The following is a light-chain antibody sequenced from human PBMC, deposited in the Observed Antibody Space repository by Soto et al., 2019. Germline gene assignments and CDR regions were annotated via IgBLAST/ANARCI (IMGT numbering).Light chain of an antibody. V-gene: IGKV3-11*01. J-gene: IGKJ2*01. CDR1: QSVSSY. Sequence: EIVLTQSPATLSLSPGEGVTLSCRASQSVSSYLAWYQQKPGQAPRLLVYDAFNRATGIPDRFSGSGSRTDFTLTISSLEPEDFAVYYCQQRSNWPPEFTFGQGTKLEI. CDR3: QQRSNWPPEFT. CDR2: DAF.